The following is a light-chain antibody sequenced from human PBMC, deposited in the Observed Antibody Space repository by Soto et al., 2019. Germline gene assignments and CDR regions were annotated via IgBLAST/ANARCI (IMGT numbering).Light chain of an antibody. Sequence: EIVLTQSPGTLSLSPGERATLSCRASQSVSSSYLAWYQQKPGQAPRLLVYDASNRAAGVPARISGSGSGTDFTLTISSLEPEDFAVYYCQQHNFWPYTFGPGTTVDMK. V-gene: IGKV3-11*01. J-gene: IGKJ3*01. CDR2: DAS. CDR3: QQHNFWPYT. CDR1: QSVSSSY.